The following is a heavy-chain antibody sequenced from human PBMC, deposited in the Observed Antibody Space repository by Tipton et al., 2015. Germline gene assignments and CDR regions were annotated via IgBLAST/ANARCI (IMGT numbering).Heavy chain of an antibody. D-gene: IGHD3-3*01. V-gene: IGHV4-4*02. Sequence: TLSLTCSVSGDSISSSNWWSWVRQPPGKGLEWIGEIHHGGSTNYNPSLKSRVTMSVDTSKNQFSLHLSSVTAADTAVYYCARHHSYFDFWSGLADSVNWFDPWSQGTLVTVSS. CDR3: ARHHSYFDFWSGLADSVNWFDP. J-gene: IGHJ5*02. CDR2: IHHGGST. CDR1: GDSISSSNW.